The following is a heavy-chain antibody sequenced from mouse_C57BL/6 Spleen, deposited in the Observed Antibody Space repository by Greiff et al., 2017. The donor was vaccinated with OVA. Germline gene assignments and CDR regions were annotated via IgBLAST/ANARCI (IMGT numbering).Heavy chain of an antibody. D-gene: IGHD3-3*01. CDR3: ARNGGREDYYAMDY. CDR2: INPSSGYT. CDR1: GYTFTSYT. Sequence: QVQLQQSGAELARPGASVKMSCKASGYTFTSYTMHWVKQRPGQGLEWIGYINPSSGYTKYNQKFKDKATLTVDKSSSTAYMQLSSLTSEDSAVYYCARNGGREDYYAMDYWGQGTSVTVSS. J-gene: IGHJ4*01. V-gene: IGHV1-4*01.